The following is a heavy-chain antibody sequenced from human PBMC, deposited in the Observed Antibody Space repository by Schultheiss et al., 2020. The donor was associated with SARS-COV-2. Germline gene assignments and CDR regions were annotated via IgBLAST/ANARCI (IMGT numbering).Heavy chain of an antibody. CDR3: ARLRFGWFDP. CDR2: IYYSGST. Sequence: SETLSLTCTVSGGSISSSDYYWSWIRQPPGKGLEWIGYIYYSGSTNYNPSLKSRVTISVDTSKNQFSLKLSSVTAADTAVYYCARLRFGWFDPWGQGTLVTVSS. J-gene: IGHJ5*02. V-gene: IGHV4-61*05. D-gene: IGHD3-10*01. CDR1: GGSISSSDYY.